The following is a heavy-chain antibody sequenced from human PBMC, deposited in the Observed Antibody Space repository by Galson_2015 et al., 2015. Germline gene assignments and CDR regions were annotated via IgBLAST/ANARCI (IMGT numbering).Heavy chain of an antibody. V-gene: IGHV3-33*01. D-gene: IGHD6-19*01. CDR2: IWYDGNNK. Sequence: SLRLSCAASGFTFSSYGMHWVRQAPGKGLEWVAVIWYDGNNKYYADSVKGRFTISRDNSKNTLYLQMNSLRAEDTAVYYCARDLVVAGTGEYYYGMDVWGQGTTVTVSS. CDR3: ARDLVVAGTGEYYYGMDV. J-gene: IGHJ6*02. CDR1: GFTFSSYG.